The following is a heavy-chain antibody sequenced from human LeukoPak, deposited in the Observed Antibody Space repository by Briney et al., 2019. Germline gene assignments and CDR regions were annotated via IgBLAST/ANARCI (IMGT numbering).Heavy chain of an antibody. CDR2: ISYSGTN. V-gene: IGHV4-39*01. Sequence: PSETLSLTCTVSGGSVSSSSYYWGWIRQPQGKGLEWIGSISYSGTNYNNPSLKSRVSISIDTSKNQFSVKLTSVTAADTAMYYCASLGTLRSWGQGALVTVSS. J-gene: IGHJ5*02. D-gene: IGHD7-27*01. CDR3: ASLGTLRS. CDR1: GGSVSSSSYY.